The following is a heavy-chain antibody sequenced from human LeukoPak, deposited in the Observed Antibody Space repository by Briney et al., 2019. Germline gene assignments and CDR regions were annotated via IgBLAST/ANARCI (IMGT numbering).Heavy chain of an antibody. Sequence: GESLKISCKGSGYSFTSYWIGWVRQMPGKGLEGMGIIYPGDSDTRYSPSFQGQVTISADKSISTAYLQWSSLKASDTAMYYCARQAPGTGDCSSTSCYTGWGDFQHWGQGTLVTVSS. CDR1: GYSFTSYW. CDR3: ARQAPGTGDCSSTSCYTGWGDFQH. J-gene: IGHJ1*01. V-gene: IGHV5-51*01. CDR2: IYPGDSDT. D-gene: IGHD2-2*01.